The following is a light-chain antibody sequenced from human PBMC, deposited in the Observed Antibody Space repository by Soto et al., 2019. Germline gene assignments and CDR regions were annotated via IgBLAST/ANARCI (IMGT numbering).Light chain of an antibody. CDR1: QSVSSY. V-gene: IGKV3-15*01. CDR2: DAS. J-gene: IGKJ1*01. Sequence: EIVLTQSPDTLSLSPGERATLFCRASQSVSSYFAWYQQKPGQAPRLLIYDASNRATGIPARFSGTGSGTEFTLTISSLQSEDFALYYCQQYNDWPLTFGQGTKVDIK. CDR3: QQYNDWPLT.